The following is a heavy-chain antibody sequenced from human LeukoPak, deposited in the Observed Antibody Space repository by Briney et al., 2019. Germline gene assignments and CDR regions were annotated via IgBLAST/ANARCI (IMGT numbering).Heavy chain of an antibody. CDR2: IYYSGST. CDR1: GGSISSSSYY. D-gene: IGHD3-10*01. V-gene: IGHV4-39*01. Sequence: SETLSLTCSVSGGSISSSSYYWGWIRQPPGKGLEWIGSIYYSGSTYYNPSLKSRVTISVDTSKNQFSLKLNSVTAADTAVYYCARPGGSGSPSYYFDYWGQGTLVTVSS. J-gene: IGHJ4*02. CDR3: ARPGGSGSPSYYFDY.